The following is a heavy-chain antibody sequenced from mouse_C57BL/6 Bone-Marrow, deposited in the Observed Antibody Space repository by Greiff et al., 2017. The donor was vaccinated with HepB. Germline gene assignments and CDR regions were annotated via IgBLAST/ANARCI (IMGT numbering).Heavy chain of an antibody. CDR2: ISYSGST. CDR3: ARGGYYYGSSHWYFDV. D-gene: IGHD1-1*01. V-gene: IGHV3-8*01. J-gene: IGHJ1*03. CDR1: GYSITSDY. Sequence: DVQLQESGPGLAKPSQTLSLTCSVTGYSITSDYWNWIRKFPGNKLEYMGYISYSGSTYYNPSLKSRISITRDTSKNQYYLQLNSVTTEDTATYYCARGGYYYGSSHWYFDVWGTGTTVTVSS.